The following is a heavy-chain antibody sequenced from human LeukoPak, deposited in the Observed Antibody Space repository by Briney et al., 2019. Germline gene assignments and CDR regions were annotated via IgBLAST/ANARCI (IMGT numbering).Heavy chain of an antibody. CDR3: ASPIYCSGGSCYSYGMDV. CDR2: MNPNSGNT. CDR1: GHTFTSYD. V-gene: IGHV1-8*01. D-gene: IGHD2-15*01. Sequence: GASVKVSCKASGHTFTSYDINWVRQATGQGLEWMGWMNPNSGNTGYAQKFQGRVTMTRNTSISTAYMELSSLRSEDTAVYYCASPIYCSGGSCYSYGMDVWGQGTTVTVSS. J-gene: IGHJ6*02.